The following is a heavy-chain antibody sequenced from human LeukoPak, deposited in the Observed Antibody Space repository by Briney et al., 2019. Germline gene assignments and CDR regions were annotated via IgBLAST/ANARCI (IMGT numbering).Heavy chain of an antibody. D-gene: IGHD6-13*01. CDR3: AREDPPSSIAAAGLFDY. CDR1: GYTFTGYY. CDR2: INPNSGGT. V-gene: IGHV1-2*02. J-gene: IGHJ4*02. Sequence: ASVKVSCKASGYTFTGYYMHWVRQAPGQGLEWMGWINPNSGGTNYAQKFQGRVAMTRDTSISTAYMELSRLRSDDTAVYYCAREDPPSSIAAAGLFDYWGQGTLVTVSS.